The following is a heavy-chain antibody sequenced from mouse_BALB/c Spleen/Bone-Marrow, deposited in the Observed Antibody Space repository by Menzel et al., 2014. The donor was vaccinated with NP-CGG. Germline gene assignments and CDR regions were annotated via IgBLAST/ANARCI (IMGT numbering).Heavy chain of an antibody. CDR3: ARRGFDNSYWYFGV. CDR1: GFTFSSYG. J-gene: IGHJ1*01. V-gene: IGHV5-6*02. CDR2: ISSGGSHT. Sequence: DVQLVESGGDLVKPGGSLKLSCAASGFTFSSYGMSWVRQTPDKSPEWVATISSGGSHTYYPDSVKGRFTISRDNAKNTLYLQMSSLKSEDTAIYYCARRGFDNSYWYFGVWGAGTTVTVSS.